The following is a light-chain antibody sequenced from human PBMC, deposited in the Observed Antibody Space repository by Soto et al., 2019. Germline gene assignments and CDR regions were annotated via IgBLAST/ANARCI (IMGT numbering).Light chain of an antibody. Sequence: QSVLTQPPSVSGALGQRVTISCTGSGSNIGAGYDVHWYQQLPGTAPKLLIYGNSNRPSGVPDRFSGSKSGTSASLAITGLQAEDEADYYCQSYDSSLSGWVFGGGTKLTVL. CDR1: GSNIGAGYD. CDR2: GNS. CDR3: QSYDSSLSGWV. J-gene: IGLJ3*02. V-gene: IGLV1-40*01.